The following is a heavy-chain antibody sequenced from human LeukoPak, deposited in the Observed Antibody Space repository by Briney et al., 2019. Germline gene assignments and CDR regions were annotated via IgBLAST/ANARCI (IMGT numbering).Heavy chain of an antibody. CDR1: GFTFSSYS. V-gene: IGHV3-21*04. CDR3: ARDRGSGWYGDLGF. D-gene: IGHD6-19*01. Sequence: GGSLRLSCAASGFTFSSYSMNWVRQAPGKGLEWVSSISNSGDSIFYADSVKGRLAISRDNAKNSLYLQINSLRAEDTAVYYRARDRGSGWYGDLGFWGQGTLVTVSS. CDR2: ISNSGDSI. J-gene: IGHJ4*03.